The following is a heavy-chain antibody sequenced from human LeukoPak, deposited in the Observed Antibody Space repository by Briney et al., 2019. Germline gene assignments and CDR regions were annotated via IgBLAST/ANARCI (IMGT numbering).Heavy chain of an antibody. V-gene: IGHV4-39*01. CDR3: ARAYDSSGYYGYYYYYYMDV. CDR1: GGSISSSSYY. CDR2: IYYSGST. D-gene: IGHD3-22*01. Sequence: ASETLSLTCTVSGGSISSSSYYWGWIRQPPGKGLEWIGSIYYSGSTYYNPSLKSRVTISVDTSKNQFSLKLSSVTAADTAVYYCARAYDSSGYYGYYYYYYMDVWGKGTTVTISS. J-gene: IGHJ6*03.